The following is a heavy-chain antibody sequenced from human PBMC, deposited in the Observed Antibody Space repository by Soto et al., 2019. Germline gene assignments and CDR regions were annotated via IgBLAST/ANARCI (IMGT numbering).Heavy chain of an antibody. D-gene: IGHD2-2*02. CDR2: IYYSGST. Sequence: SETLSLTCTVSGGSISSGDYYWSWIRQPPGKGLEWIGYIYYSGSTYYNPSLKSRVTISVDTSKNQFSLKLSSVTAADTAVYYCASSIAVVPAAIPSFLTYYYYYGMDVWGQGTTVTVSS. J-gene: IGHJ6*02. V-gene: IGHV4-30-4*01. CDR1: GGSISSGDYY. CDR3: ASSIAVVPAAIPSFLTYYYYYGMDV.